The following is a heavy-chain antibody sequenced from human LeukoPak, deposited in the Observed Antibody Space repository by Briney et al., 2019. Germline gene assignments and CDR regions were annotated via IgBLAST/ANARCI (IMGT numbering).Heavy chain of an antibody. CDR2: VRYDSSNK. Sequence: GGSLRLSCAASGFTFSGYGMHWVRQAPGKGLEWVAFVRYDSSNKYYADSVKGRFTISRDNSKNTLYLQMNSLRAEDTAVYYCATRPSWFDPWGQGTLVTVSS. CDR1: GFTFSGYG. CDR3: ATRPSWFDP. J-gene: IGHJ5*02. V-gene: IGHV3-30*02.